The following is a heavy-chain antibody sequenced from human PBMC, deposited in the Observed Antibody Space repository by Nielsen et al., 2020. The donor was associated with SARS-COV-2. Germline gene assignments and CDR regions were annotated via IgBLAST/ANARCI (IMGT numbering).Heavy chain of an antibody. CDR2: ISYDGSNK. J-gene: IGHJ6*02. CDR1: GFTFSSYA. D-gene: IGHD3-16*01. Sequence: GGSLRLSCAASGFTFSSYAMHWVRQAPGKGLEWVAVISYDGSNKYYADSVKGRFTISRDNSKNTLYLQMNSLRAEDTAVYYCTTDSRGSDGMDVWGQGTTVTVSS. V-gene: IGHV3-30-3*01. CDR3: TTDSRGSDGMDV.